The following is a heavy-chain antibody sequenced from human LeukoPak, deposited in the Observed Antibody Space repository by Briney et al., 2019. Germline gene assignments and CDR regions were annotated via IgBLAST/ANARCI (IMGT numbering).Heavy chain of an antibody. CDR2: IGSKAYGGTT. Sequence: GGSLRLSCTASGFTFGDYAMSWVRQAPGKGLEWVGFIGSKAYGGTTEYAASVKGRFTISRDDSKSIAYLQMNSLKTEDTAVYYCTRGAVAGTSQWFISRSNYWYFDLWGRGTLVTVSS. J-gene: IGHJ2*01. D-gene: IGHD6-19*01. CDR1: GFTFGDYA. CDR3: TRGAVAGTSQWFISRSNYWYFDL. V-gene: IGHV3-49*04.